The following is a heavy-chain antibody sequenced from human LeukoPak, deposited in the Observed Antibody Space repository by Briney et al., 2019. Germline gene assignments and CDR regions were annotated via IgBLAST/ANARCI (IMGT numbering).Heavy chain of an antibody. D-gene: IGHD6-19*01. V-gene: IGHV4-39*01. Sequence: SETLSLTCTVSGGSISSSSYYWGWIRQPPGKGLEWIGSIYYSGSIYYNPSLKSRVTISVDTSKNQFSLKLSSVTAADTAVYYCARERTASGWVDYWGQGTLVTVSS. CDR2: IYYSGSI. CDR3: ARERTASGWVDY. CDR1: GGSISSSSYY. J-gene: IGHJ4*02.